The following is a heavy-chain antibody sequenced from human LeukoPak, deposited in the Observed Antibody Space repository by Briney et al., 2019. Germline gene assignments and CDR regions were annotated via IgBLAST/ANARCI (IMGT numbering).Heavy chain of an antibody. V-gene: IGHV3-7*01. CDR3: VRDKGGRSGAIYYDAFDV. CDR2: IDHGGSTK. CDR1: GFTFSSYW. D-gene: IGHD1-26*01. J-gene: IGHJ3*01. Sequence: GGSLRLSCAASGFTFSSYWMIWVRQAPGKGLGWVANIDHGGSTKYYVDSLKGRFTISRDNAKNSLYLQMNSLRAEDTAVYYCVRDKGGRSGAIYYDAFDVWGQGTMVTVSS.